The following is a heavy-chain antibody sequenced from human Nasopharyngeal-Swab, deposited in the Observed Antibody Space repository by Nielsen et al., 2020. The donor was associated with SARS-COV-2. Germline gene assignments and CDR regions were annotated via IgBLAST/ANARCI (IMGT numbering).Heavy chain of an antibody. J-gene: IGHJ6*02. V-gene: IGHV3-73*01. CDR1: GFTFSDSA. CDR2: IRSKGNTYAT. CDR3: AKDYRDYSNYDYYYYGMDV. D-gene: IGHD4-11*01. Sequence: GESLKISCAASGFTFSDSAIHWVRQASGKGLEWVGRIRSKGNTYATAYAASVKGRFIIFRDDPTNTAYLQMNSLRAEDTAVYYCAKDYRDYSNYDYYYYGMDVWGQGTTVTVSS.